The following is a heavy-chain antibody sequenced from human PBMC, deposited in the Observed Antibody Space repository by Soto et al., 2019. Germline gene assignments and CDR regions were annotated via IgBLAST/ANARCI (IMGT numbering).Heavy chain of an antibody. Sequence: PGGSLRLSCAASGFTFSSYAMSWVRQAPGKGLEWVSAISGSGGSTYYADSVKGRFTISRDNSKNTLYLQMNSLRAEETAVYYCEKDGNIVATSWPYYYGMDVWGQGTTVTVSS. CDR3: EKDGNIVATSWPYYYGMDV. CDR1: GFTFSSYA. CDR2: ISGSGGST. D-gene: IGHD5-12*01. J-gene: IGHJ6*02. V-gene: IGHV3-23*01.